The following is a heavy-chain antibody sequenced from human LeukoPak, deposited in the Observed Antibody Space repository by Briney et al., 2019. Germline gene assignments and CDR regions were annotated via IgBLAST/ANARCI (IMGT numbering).Heavy chain of an antibody. J-gene: IGHJ5*02. CDR3: AREKIGYYDSSGRGWFDP. V-gene: IGHV4-61*02. CDR1: GGSISSSNYY. CDR2: IYTSGTT. Sequence: PSQTLSLTCTVSGGSISSSNYYWSWIRQPAGKGLEWIGRIYTSGTTNYNPSLKSRVTISVDTSKKQFSLKLNSVTAADTAVYYCAREKIGYYDSSGRGWFDPWGQGTLVTVSS. D-gene: IGHD3-22*01.